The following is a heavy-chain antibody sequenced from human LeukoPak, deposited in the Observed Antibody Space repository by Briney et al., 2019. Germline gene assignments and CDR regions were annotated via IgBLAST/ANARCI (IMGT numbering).Heavy chain of an antibody. V-gene: IGHV3-48*02. CDR3: ARARSGWYMDY. CDR2: ITGSSSSI. CDR1: GFTFSSYS. Sequence: PGGSLRLSCAASGFTFSSYSINWVRQAPGKGLEWFSFITGSSSSIFYADSVKGRFTISRDNAENSVYLQMNSLRDDDTAVYYCARARSGWYMDYWGQGTLVTVSS. J-gene: IGHJ4*02. D-gene: IGHD6-19*01.